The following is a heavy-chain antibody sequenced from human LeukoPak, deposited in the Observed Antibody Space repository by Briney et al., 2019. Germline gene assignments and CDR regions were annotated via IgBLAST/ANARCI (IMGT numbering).Heavy chain of an antibody. D-gene: IGHD6-13*01. J-gene: IGHJ4*02. CDR3: AKDEIQGVTGAGPGY. CDR2: IQNDGSNK. V-gene: IGHV3-30*02. CDR1: GFTFSDYG. Sequence: QPGGSLRLSCVASGFTFSDYGIHWVRQAPGKGLDWVAFIQNDGSNKYYGDSVKGRFTISRDNSKNTLYLQMNSLRAEDTAVYHCAKDEIQGVTGAGPGYWGQGTLVTVSS.